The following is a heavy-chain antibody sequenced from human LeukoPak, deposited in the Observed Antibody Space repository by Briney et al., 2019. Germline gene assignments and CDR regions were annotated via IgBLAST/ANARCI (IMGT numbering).Heavy chain of an antibody. CDR3: AKDGGVRGPDYYYYMDV. Sequence: GSLRLSCAASGFTLSSYGMHWVRQAPGKGLEWVAFIRYNGNNKYYADSVKGRFTIYRDTSKNTLYLQMYSLRSEDTAVYYCAKDGGVRGPDYYYYMDVWGKGTTVTISS. V-gene: IGHV3-30*02. D-gene: IGHD3-10*01. J-gene: IGHJ6*03. CDR2: IRYNGNNK. CDR1: GFTLSSYG.